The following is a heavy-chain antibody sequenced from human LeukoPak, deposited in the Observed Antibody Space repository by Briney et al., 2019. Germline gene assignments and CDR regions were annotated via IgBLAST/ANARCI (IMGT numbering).Heavy chain of an antibody. CDR2: ITSSGGST. Sequence: GGSLRLSCAASGLTFSTYAMSWVRQAPGKGLEWVSAITSSGGSTHYADSVKGRFTISRDNFENTLHLQMNSLRAEDTAEYYCVKDLELSRYGDQIYAMDVWGQGTTVTVSS. D-gene: IGHD4-17*01. J-gene: IGHJ6*02. CDR3: VKDLELSRYGDQIYAMDV. CDR1: GLTFSTYA. V-gene: IGHV3-23*01.